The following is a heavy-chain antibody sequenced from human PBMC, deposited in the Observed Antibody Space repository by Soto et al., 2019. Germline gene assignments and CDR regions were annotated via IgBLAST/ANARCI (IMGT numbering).Heavy chain of an antibody. CDR3: ARGVRKWALLTVPGTLDY. CDR1: GFTFSSYS. D-gene: IGHD1-26*01. J-gene: IGHJ4*02. V-gene: IGHV3-48*02. Sequence: EVQLVESGGGLVQPGGSLRLSCAASGFTFSSYSMNWVRQAPGKGLEWVSYISSSSSAIYYADSLRGRFTISRDNAKNALYLQVSSLRDEDTAVYYCARGVRKWALLTVPGTLDYWGQGTLVTVSS. CDR2: ISSSSSAI.